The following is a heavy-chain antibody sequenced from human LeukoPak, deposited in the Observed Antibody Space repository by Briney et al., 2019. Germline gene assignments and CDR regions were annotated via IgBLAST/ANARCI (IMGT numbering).Heavy chain of an antibody. CDR3: ARTYSVRDYFDY. V-gene: IGHV1-46*01. CDR1: GYTFTSYY. Sequence: ASVKVSCKASGYTFTSYYMHWVRQAPGQGLGWMGIINPSGGSTSYAQKFQGRVTMTRDTSTSTVYMELYSLRSEDTAVYYCARTYSVRDYFDYWGQGTLVTVSS. D-gene: IGHD4-4*01. J-gene: IGHJ4*02. CDR2: INPSGGST.